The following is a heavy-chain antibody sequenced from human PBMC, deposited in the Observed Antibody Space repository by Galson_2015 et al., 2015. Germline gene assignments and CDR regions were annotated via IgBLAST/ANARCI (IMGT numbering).Heavy chain of an antibody. D-gene: IGHD5-24*01. V-gene: IGHV3-23*01. CDR1: GFIFSSHP. J-gene: IGHJ5*01. Sequence: SLRLSCAASGFIFSSHPMSWVRQAPGKGLEWVSSITGSGGNTYYADSVKGRFTISRDNSKNTLFLQMNSLRAEDAAEYYCAQARISTNGLFDSWGQGTPVTVSS. CDR3: AQARISTNGLFDS. CDR2: ITGSGGNT.